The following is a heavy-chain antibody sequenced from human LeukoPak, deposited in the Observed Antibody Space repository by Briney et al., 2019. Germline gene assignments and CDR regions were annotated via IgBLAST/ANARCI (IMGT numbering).Heavy chain of an antibody. CDR3: ARGLYSSSSGYYYYYYYMDV. D-gene: IGHD6-6*01. Sequence: KASETLSLTCTVSGGSISSHYWSWIRQPPGKGLEWIGYIYYSGSTNYNPSLKGRVTISVDTSKNQFSLKLSSVTAADTAVYYCARGLYSSSSGYYYYYYYMDVWGKGTTVTVSS. J-gene: IGHJ6*03. CDR1: GGSISSHY. V-gene: IGHV4-59*11. CDR2: IYYSGST.